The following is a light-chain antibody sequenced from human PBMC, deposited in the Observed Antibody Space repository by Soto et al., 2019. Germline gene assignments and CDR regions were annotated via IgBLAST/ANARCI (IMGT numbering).Light chain of an antibody. V-gene: IGLV1-40*01. CDR1: SSNIGSGYD. CDR3: QSYGSSLSGFYV. CDR2: DNN. J-gene: IGLJ1*01. Sequence: QSVLTQPPSVSGAPGQRVTISCTGGSSNIGSGYDVHWYQQLPGTAPKLLIYDNNNRPSGVPDRFSGSKSATSASLTITGLQAEDEADYYCQSYGSSLSGFYVFGTGTKVTVL.